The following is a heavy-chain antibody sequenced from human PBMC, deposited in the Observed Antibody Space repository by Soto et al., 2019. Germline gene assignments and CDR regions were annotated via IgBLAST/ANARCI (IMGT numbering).Heavy chain of an antibody. D-gene: IGHD2-2*01. Sequence: GGSLRLSCAASGFTFSSYAMSWVRQAPGKGLEWVSAISGSGGSTYYADSVKGRFTISRDTSKNQFSLKLSSVTAADTAVYYCARGRGLVPAAMHYYYYYMDVWGKGTTVTVSS. CDR2: ISGSGGST. CDR3: ARGRGLVPAAMHYYYYYMDV. CDR1: GFTFSSYA. J-gene: IGHJ6*03. V-gene: IGHV3-23*01.